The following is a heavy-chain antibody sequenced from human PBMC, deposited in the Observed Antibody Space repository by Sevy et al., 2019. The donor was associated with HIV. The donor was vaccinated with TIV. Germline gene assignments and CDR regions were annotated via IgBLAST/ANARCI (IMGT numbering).Heavy chain of an antibody. V-gene: IGHV3-33*06. D-gene: IGHD6-13*01. CDR3: AKVEAAAGWGFYYYYYMDV. CDR2: IWYDGSNK. Sequence: GGSLRLSCAASGFTFSSYGMHWVRQAPGKGLEWVAVIWYDGSNKYYADSVKDRFTISRDNSKNTLYLQMNSLRAEDTAVYYCAKVEAAAGWGFYYYYYMDVWGKGTTVTVSS. J-gene: IGHJ6*03. CDR1: GFTFSSYG.